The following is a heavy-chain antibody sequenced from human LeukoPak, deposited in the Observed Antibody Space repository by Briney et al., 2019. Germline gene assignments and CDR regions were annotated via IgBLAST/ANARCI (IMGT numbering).Heavy chain of an antibody. J-gene: IGHJ3*02. D-gene: IGHD2-2*01. V-gene: IGHV3-30*18. CDR1: GFTFSSYG. CDR3: AKEPYEDIVVVISRDAFDI. CDR2: ISYDGSNK. Sequence: PGGSLRLSCAASGFTFSSYGMHWVRQAPGKGLEWVAVISYDGSNKYYADSVKGRFTISRDNSKNTLYLQMNSLRAEDTAVYYCAKEPYEDIVVVISRDAFDIWGQGTMVTVSS.